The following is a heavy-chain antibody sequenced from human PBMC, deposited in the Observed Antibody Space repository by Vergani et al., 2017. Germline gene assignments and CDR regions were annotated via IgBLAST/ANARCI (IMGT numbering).Heavy chain of an antibody. D-gene: IGHD1-14*01. V-gene: IGHV1-8*03. CDR1: GYSFTTYD. CDR3: TRGLPRTLTTETYYFDD. J-gene: IGHJ4*02. Sequence: QVQLVQSGAEVKKPGASVKLSCKASGYSFTTYDINWVRQALGHGLECVGWINPNSGNTGYARRFEGRVTITRDTAISTAYMELSGLYSDDTAVYYCTRGLPRTLTTETYYFDDWGQGTLVSVSP. CDR2: INPNSGNT.